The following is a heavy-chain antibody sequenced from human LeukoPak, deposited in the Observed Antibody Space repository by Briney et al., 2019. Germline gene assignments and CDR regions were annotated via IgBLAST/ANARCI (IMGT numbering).Heavy chain of an antibody. V-gene: IGHV3-7*01. J-gene: IGHJ6*03. CDR1: GFTLSSYW. D-gene: IGHD3-22*01. CDR3: ARGIVAKMGDYYYYMDV. Sequence: GGSLRLSCAASGFTLSSYWMSWVRQAPGKGLEWVANIKQDGSEKYYVDSVKGRFTISRDNAKNSLYLQMNSLRAEDTAVYYCARGIVAKMGDYYYYMDVWGKGTTVTVSS. CDR2: IKQDGSEK.